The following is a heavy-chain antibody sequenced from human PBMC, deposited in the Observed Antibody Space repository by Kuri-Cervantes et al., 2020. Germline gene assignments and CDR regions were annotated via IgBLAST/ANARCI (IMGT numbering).Heavy chain of an antibody. Sequence: ASVKVSCKASGYTFSSYDINWVRQATGQGLEWMGWMNPDTGNTGYAQKFQGRVTMTRTTSITTAYMELSSLRSGDTAVYYCARGGGMDVWGQGPTVTVSS. J-gene: IGHJ6*02. V-gene: IGHV1-8*01. CDR2: MNPDTGNT. CDR1: GYTFSSYD. CDR3: ARGGGMDV.